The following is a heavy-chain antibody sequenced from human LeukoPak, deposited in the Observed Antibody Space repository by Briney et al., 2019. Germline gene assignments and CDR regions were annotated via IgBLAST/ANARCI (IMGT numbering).Heavy chain of an antibody. J-gene: IGHJ4*02. CDR3: AREGASSSFGY. D-gene: IGHD6-13*01. Sequence: HPGGSLRLSCAVSGFTVSSNYMSWVRQAPGKGLEWVSVLYSGGNTYHADSVKGRFTISRDNSKNTLYLQMNSLRAEDTAVYYCAREGASSSFGYWGQGTLVTVSS. V-gene: IGHV3-53*01. CDR2: LYSGGNT. CDR1: GFTVSSNY.